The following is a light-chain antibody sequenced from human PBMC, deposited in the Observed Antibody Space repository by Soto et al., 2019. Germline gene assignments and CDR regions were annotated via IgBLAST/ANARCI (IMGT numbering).Light chain of an antibody. CDR2: GAS. CDR1: QSVSSN. Sequence: EIVMTQSPATLSVSPGERATLSCRAIQSVSSNLAWYQQKPGQAPRLLLYGASTMSTGIPARLSGSGSGTEFPLTISSLQSEDFAVYYCQEYYTWPSFGPGTKVDIK. V-gene: IGKV3-15*01. CDR3: QEYYTWPS. J-gene: IGKJ3*01.